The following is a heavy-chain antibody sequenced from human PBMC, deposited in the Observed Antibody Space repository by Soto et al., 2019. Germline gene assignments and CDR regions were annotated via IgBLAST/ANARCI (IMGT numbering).Heavy chain of an antibody. J-gene: IGHJ3*02. D-gene: IGHD3-3*01. CDR1: GYTFTSYG. CDR2: ISAYNGNT. Sequence: ASVKVSCKASGYTFTSYGISWVRQAPGQGLEWMGWISAYNGNTNYAQKLQGRVTMTTDTSTSTAYFELRSLRSDDTAVYYCARALFSMDFWSGYYKGAFDIWGQGTMVTVSS. CDR3: ARALFSMDFWSGYYKGAFDI. V-gene: IGHV1-18*01.